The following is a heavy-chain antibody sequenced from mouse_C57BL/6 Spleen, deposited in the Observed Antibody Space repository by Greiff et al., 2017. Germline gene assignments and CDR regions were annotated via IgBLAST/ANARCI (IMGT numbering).Heavy chain of an antibody. CDR1: GFTLSDYY. CDR2: LPYDGSST. CDR3: ARAYGDARDCDY. J-gene: IGHJ2*01. D-gene: IGHD2-13*01. V-gene: IGHV5-16*01. Sequence: EVLLVESVGGLVQPGSSMKLSCTASGFTLSDYYMAWVRQVPEKGLEWVANLPYDGSSTYYLDSLKSRFIISRDHAKNILYLQMSSLKSEDTATYDCARAYGDARDCDYWGQGTTLTVAS.